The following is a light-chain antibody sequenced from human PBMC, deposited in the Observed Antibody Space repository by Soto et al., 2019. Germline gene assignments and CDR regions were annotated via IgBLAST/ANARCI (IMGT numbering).Light chain of an antibody. CDR2: DAS. J-gene: IGKJ2*01. Sequence: EIQMTQSPSTLSASVGDRVTVTCRASQRISSWLAWYQQKPGKAPKLMIFDASNLESGVPSKFSGSGSGTECTLTISSLQPDDFATYYCQQYKTYSYTFGQGTKVDIK. CDR3: QQYKTYSYT. V-gene: IGKV1-5*01. CDR1: QRISSW.